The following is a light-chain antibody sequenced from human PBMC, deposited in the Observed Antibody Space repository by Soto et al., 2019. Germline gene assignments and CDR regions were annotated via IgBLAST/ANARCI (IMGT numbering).Light chain of an antibody. Sequence: DIVMTQSPATLSVSPGERATLSCRASQSVSNNVAWYQQKPGQAPRLLIYGASTRATDIPARFSGSGSGTEFTLTISSLQSEDFAVYYCQQHDNWPRTFGQGTKVDIK. V-gene: IGKV3-15*01. CDR1: QSVSNN. CDR3: QQHDNWPRT. J-gene: IGKJ1*01. CDR2: GAS.